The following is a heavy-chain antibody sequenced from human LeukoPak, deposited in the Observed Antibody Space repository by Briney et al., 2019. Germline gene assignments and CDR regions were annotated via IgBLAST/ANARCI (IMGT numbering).Heavy chain of an antibody. V-gene: IGHV3-7*01. CDR3: AREQVDY. CDR2: INQDGSGK. J-gene: IGHJ4*02. Sequence: GGSLRLSWAASGFTFSSYWMTWVRQAPGKGLEWVANINQDGSGKYYVDSVKGRFTISRDNAKNSLYLQMSSLRAEDTAVYYCAREQVDYWGQGTLVTVSS. CDR1: GFTFSSYW.